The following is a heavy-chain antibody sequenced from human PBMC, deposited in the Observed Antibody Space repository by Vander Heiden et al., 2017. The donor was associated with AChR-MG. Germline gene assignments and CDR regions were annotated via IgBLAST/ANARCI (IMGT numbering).Heavy chain of an antibody. CDR2: IIPILGTA. CDR3: ARGTGPHTAMAPVDP. Sequence: QVQLVQSGAEVKKPGSSVKVSCKASGGTFSSYAISWVRQAPGQGLEWMGGIIPILGTANYAQKFQGRVTITADESTSTAYMELSRLRSEDTALYYCARGTGPHTAMAPVDPWGQGTLVTVSS. J-gene: IGHJ5*02. CDR1: GGTFSSYA. D-gene: IGHD5-18*01. V-gene: IGHV1-69*01.